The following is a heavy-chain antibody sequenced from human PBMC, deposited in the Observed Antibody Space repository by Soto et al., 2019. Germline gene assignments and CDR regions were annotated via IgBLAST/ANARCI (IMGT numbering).Heavy chain of an antibody. Sequence: ASVKVSCKASGYTFTSYAMHWVRQAPGQRLEWMGWINAGNGNTKYSQKFQGRVTMTEDTSTDTAYMELSSLRSEDTAVYYCATPDYGSGSYSDAFDIWGQGTMVTVSS. J-gene: IGHJ3*02. D-gene: IGHD3-10*01. CDR2: INAGNGNT. CDR1: GYTFTSYA. CDR3: ATPDYGSGSYSDAFDI. V-gene: IGHV1-3*01.